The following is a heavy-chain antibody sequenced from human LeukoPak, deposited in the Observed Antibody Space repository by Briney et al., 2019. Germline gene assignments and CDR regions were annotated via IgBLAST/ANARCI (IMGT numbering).Heavy chain of an antibody. Sequence: SETLSLTCTVSGGSISSSSYYWGWIRQRPGKGLEWIGSIYYSGSTYYNPSLKSRVTISVDTSKNQFSLKLSSVTAADTAVYYCARLSYYDFWSGSTFDYWGQGTLVTVSS. CDR2: IYYSGST. CDR3: ARLSYYDFWSGSTFDY. CDR1: GGSISSSSYY. D-gene: IGHD3-3*01. J-gene: IGHJ4*02. V-gene: IGHV4-39*01.